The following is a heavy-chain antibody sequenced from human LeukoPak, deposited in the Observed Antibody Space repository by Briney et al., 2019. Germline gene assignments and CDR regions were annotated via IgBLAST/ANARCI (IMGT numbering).Heavy chain of an antibody. J-gene: IGHJ4*02. CDR3: ARGLYSSGWVDY. CDR2: IYSGGNT. CDR1: GLTVSSYY. D-gene: IGHD6-19*01. Sequence: GGSLRLSCAASGLTVSSYYMNWVRQAPGKGLEWVSVIYSGGNTYYTDSVKGRFTISRDNSKNTLYLQMNSLRAEDTAVYYCARGLYSSGWVDYWGQGTLVTVSS. V-gene: IGHV3-66*01.